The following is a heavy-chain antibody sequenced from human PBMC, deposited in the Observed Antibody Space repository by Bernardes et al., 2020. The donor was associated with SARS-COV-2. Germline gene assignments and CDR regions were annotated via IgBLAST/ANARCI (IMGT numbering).Heavy chain of an antibody. CDR2: IDPSDSYS. D-gene: IGHD3-10*01. V-gene: IGHV5-10-1*01. CDR3: AKIGVIDEFDS. Sequence: PMTFSCKASGYSFTDYFITWVRQIPGTGLEWIGRIDPSDSYSNYSPSFQGHVTISADKSISTAYLQWSSLKASDTAIYYCAKIGVIDEFDSWGQGTLVTVSS. J-gene: IGHJ5*01. CDR1: GYSFTDYF.